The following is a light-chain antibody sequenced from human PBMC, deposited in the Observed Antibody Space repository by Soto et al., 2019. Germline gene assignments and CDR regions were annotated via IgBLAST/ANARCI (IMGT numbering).Light chain of an antibody. J-gene: IGKJ1*01. CDR3: QQSYSAPRT. CDR1: QRISGY. Sequence: DIQMTQSPSSLSASVGDRVTITCRASQRISGYLNWYQQKPGKAPKILIYAASNLQSGVPSRFSGSGSGTDFTLTISSLQPEDFATYYCQQSYSAPRTFGQGTKVEIK. CDR2: AAS. V-gene: IGKV1-39*01.